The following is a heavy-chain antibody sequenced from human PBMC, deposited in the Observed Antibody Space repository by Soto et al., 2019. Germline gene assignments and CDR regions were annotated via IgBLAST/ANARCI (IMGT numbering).Heavy chain of an antibody. Sequence: QVQLVQSGAEVKKPGSSVKVSCKASGGTFSSYTISWVRQAPGQGLEWMGRIIPILGIANYAQKFQGRVTIAADKSTSTAYMELSSLRSEDTAVYYCARFRGSYGMDVWGQGTTVTVSS. V-gene: IGHV1-69*02. D-gene: IGHD3-10*01. CDR3: ARFRGSYGMDV. J-gene: IGHJ6*02. CDR1: GGTFSSYT. CDR2: IIPILGIA.